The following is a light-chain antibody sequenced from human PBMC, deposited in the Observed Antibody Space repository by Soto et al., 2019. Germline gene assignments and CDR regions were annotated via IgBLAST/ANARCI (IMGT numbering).Light chain of an antibody. CDR3: QSYDSALSAVV. J-gene: IGLJ2*01. CDR2: ANN. CDR1: SSNIGAGYD. V-gene: IGLV1-40*01. Sequence: QSALTQPPSVSGAPGQSVAISCTGSSSNIGAGYDVHWYQHLPGRAPKLLIYANNNRPSGVPDRFSGSKSGTSASLAITGLQAEDEAHYYCQSYDSALSAVVFGGGTKVTVL.